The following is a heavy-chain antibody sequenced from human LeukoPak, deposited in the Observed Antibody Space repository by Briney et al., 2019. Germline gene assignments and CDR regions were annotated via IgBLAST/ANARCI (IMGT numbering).Heavy chain of an antibody. Sequence: PSETLSLTCTVSGGSIGSNNYYWGWIRQPPGKGLEWIGSIYYSGYTYYNPSLKSRVTISVDTSKNQFSLKLNSVTAADTAVYYCARPPSGDSSGHDNWFDPWGQGTLVTVSS. V-gene: IGHV4-39*01. J-gene: IGHJ5*02. CDR1: GGSIGSNNYY. D-gene: IGHD3-22*01. CDR3: ARPPSGDSSGHDNWFDP. CDR2: IYYSGYT.